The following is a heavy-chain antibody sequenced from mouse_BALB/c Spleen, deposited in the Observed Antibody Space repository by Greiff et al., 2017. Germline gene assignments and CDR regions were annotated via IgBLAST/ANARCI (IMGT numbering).Heavy chain of an antibody. D-gene: IGHD2-12*01. CDR2: IWGGGST. V-gene: IGHV2-2*01. J-gene: IGHJ4*01. Sequence: QVQLQQAGPCLVHPPQGPAIPFPFPGFPFTRFCFHWVRQSPGKGLEWLGVIWGGGSTDYNAAFISRLSISKDNSKSQVFFKMNSLQADDTAIYYCARRRHHYAMDYWGQGTLVTVSA. CDR1: GFPFTRFC. CDR3: ARRRHHYAMDY.